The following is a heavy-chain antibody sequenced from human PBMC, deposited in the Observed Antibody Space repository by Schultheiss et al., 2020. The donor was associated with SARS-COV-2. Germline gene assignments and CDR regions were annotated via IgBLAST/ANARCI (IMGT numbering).Heavy chain of an antibody. D-gene: IGHD6-19*01. CDR1: GFTFSSYA. J-gene: IGHJ1*01. Sequence: GGSLRLSCAASGFTFSSYAMSWVRQAPGKGLEWVSAISGSGGSTYYADSVKGRFTISRDNSKNTLYLQMNSLRAEDTAVYYCARSGGIAVAGPGDFQHWGQGTLVTVSS. V-gene: IGHV3-23*01. CDR3: ARSGGIAVAGPGDFQH. CDR2: ISGSGGST.